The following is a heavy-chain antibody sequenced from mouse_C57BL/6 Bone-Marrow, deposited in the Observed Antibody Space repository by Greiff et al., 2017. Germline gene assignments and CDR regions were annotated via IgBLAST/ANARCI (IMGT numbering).Heavy chain of an antibody. CDR2: IDPSDSYT. J-gene: IGHJ2*01. D-gene: IGHD1-1*01. CDR1: GYTFTSYW. Sequence: QVQLQQPGAELVRPGTSVKLSCKASGYTFTSYWMHWVKQRPGQGLEWIGVIDPSDSYTNYNQKFKGKATLTVDTSSSTAYMQLSSLTSEDSAVYYCARDCFYDYFDYRGQGTTLTVSS. CDR3: ARDCFYDYFDY. V-gene: IGHV1-59*01.